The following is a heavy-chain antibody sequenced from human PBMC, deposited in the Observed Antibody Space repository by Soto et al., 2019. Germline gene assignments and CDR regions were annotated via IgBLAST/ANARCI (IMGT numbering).Heavy chain of an antibody. CDR2: IIPIFGTA. CDR1: GGTFSSYA. J-gene: IGHJ4*02. D-gene: IGHD2-15*01. CDR3: ARGSDRGVVAATLPFDY. Sequence: GASVKVSCKASGGTFSSYAISWVRQAPGQGLEWMGGIIPIFGTANYAQKFQGRVTITADESTSTAYMELSSLRSEDTAVYYCARGSDRGVVAATLPFDYWGQGTLVTVSS. V-gene: IGHV1-69*13.